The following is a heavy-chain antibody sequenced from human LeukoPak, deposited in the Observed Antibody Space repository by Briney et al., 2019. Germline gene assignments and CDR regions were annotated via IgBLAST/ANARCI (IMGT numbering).Heavy chain of an antibody. V-gene: IGHV1-18*01. CDR3: ARGSNYYDSSGYYPDY. D-gene: IGHD3-22*01. Sequence: ASVKVSCKASGYTFTSYGISWVRQAPGQGLEWMGWISAYNGNTNYAQKLQGRVTMTRDTSISTAYMELSRLRSDDTAVYYCARGSNYYDSSGYYPDYWGQGTLVAVSS. J-gene: IGHJ4*02. CDR2: ISAYNGNT. CDR1: GYTFTSYG.